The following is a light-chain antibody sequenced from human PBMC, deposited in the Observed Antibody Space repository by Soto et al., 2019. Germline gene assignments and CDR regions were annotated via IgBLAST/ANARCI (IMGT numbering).Light chain of an antibody. Sequence: EIVVTQSPGTLSLSPGERATLSCRASQSVSSTYLAWYRHKPGQAPRLLIYGASIRAADIPDRFSGSGSGTDFTLTISGLEPEDFAVYYCHHYASSRHTFGQGTKVDI. J-gene: IGKJ2*01. V-gene: IGKV3-20*01. CDR2: GAS. CDR1: QSVSSTY. CDR3: HHYASSRHT.